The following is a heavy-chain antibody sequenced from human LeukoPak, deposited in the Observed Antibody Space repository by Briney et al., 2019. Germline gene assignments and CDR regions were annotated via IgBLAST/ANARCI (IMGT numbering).Heavy chain of an antibody. CDR3: ARGHKWFGERPYYFDY. D-gene: IGHD3-10*01. J-gene: IGHJ4*02. CDR2: INHSGST. CDR1: GGSFSGYY. Sequence: KPSETLSLTCAVYGGSFSGYYWSWIRQPPGKGLEWIGEINHSGSTNYNPSLKSRVTISVDTSKNQFSLKLSSVTAADTAVYYCARGHKWFGERPYYFDYWGQGTLVTVSS. V-gene: IGHV4-34*01.